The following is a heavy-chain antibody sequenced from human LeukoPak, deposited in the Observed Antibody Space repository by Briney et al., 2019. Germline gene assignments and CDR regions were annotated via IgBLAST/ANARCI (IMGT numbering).Heavy chain of an antibody. D-gene: IGHD3-16*01. J-gene: IGHJ3*02. CDR2: INPNSGGT. CDR3: ARGAWGSDAFDI. Sequence: ASVKVSCKASGYTFTGYYMHWVRQAPGHGLEWMGWINPNSGGTNYAQKFQGRVTMTRDTSISTAYMELSRLRSDDTAVYYCARGAWGSDAFDIWGQGTMVTVSS. V-gene: IGHV1-2*02. CDR1: GYTFTGYY.